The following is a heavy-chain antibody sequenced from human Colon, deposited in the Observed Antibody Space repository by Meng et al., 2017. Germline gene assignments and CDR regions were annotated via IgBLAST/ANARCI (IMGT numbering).Heavy chain of an antibody. CDR1: GFSLSTSGVG. V-gene: IGHV2-5*02. Sequence: SGPTLVKPKQTLTLTCTFSGFSLSTSGVGVGWIRQPPGKALEWLAHIYWDDDKRYSPSLRSRLAVTKDTSKNQVVLTMTNMDPVDTATYYCAQRNSGSYYHWGQGTLVTVSS. CDR2: IYWDDDK. J-gene: IGHJ4*02. CDR3: AQRNSGSYYH. D-gene: IGHD1-26*01.